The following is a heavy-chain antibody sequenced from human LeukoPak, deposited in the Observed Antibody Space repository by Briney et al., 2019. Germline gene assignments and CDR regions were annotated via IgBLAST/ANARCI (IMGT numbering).Heavy chain of an antibody. Sequence: SETLSLTCAVYGGSFSGYYWSWIRQPPGKGLEWIGEINHSGSTNYNPSLKSRVTIPVDTSKNQFSLKLSSVTAADTAVYYCARGLITMVRGVILPPDYWGQGTLVTVSS. D-gene: IGHD3-10*01. CDR3: ARGLITMVRGVILPPDY. V-gene: IGHV4-34*01. CDR2: INHSGST. J-gene: IGHJ4*02. CDR1: GGSFSGYY.